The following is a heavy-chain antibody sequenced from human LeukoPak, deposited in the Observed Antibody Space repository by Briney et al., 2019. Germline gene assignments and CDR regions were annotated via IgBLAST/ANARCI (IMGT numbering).Heavy chain of an antibody. CDR2: INWNGGST. CDR3: AKDSDGSGRIKDFDY. CDR1: GFTFDDYA. V-gene: IGHV3-9*01. J-gene: IGHJ4*02. Sequence: GGSLRLSCAASGFTFDDYAMHWVRQAPGKGLEWVSGINWNGGSTGYADSVKGRFTISRDNAKNSLYLQMNSLRAEDTALYYCAKDSDGSGRIKDFDYWGQGTLVTVSS. D-gene: IGHD3-10*01.